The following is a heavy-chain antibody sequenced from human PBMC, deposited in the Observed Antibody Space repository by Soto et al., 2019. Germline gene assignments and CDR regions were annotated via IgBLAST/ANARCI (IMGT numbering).Heavy chain of an antibody. CDR2: ISAYNGNT. J-gene: IGHJ3*02. V-gene: IGHV1-18*01. Sequence: VQLVQSGAEVKKPGASVKVSCKASGYTFTSYGISWVRQAPGQGLEWMGWISAYNGNTNYAQKLQGRVTMTTDTSTSTAYMELRSLRSDDTAVYYCARDGFDYVWGSYRYNAFDIWGQGTMVTVSS. CDR1: GYTFTSYG. D-gene: IGHD3-16*02. CDR3: ARDGFDYVWGSYRYNAFDI.